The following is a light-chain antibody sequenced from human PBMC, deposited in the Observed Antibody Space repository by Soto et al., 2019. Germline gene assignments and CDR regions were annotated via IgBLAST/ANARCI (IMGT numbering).Light chain of an antibody. Sequence: QTVVTQPPSVSGAPGQRVPISCTGSSSNIGAGYDVHWYQQLPGTAPKLLIYGNNNRPSGVPDRFSVSKSGTSASLAIPGLQAEDEADYYCQSYDSSLSVWVFGGGTKVTVL. CDR1: SSNIGAGYD. CDR3: QSYDSSLSVWV. V-gene: IGLV1-40*01. J-gene: IGLJ3*02. CDR2: GNN.